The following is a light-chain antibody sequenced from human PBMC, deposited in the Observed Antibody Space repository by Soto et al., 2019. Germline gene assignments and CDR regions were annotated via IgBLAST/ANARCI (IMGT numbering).Light chain of an antibody. J-gene: IGKJ5*01. CDR2: AAS. Sequence: DIVLTQSPGTLSLSPGERETLSCRASQSVSSKYLAWYQQKPGQAPRFLIYAASSRATGIPDRFSGSGSGTDFTLTISRLEPEDFAVHYCQHYGSSPPITFGQGTRLEIK. CDR3: QHYGSSPPIT. V-gene: IGKV3-20*01. CDR1: QSVSSKY.